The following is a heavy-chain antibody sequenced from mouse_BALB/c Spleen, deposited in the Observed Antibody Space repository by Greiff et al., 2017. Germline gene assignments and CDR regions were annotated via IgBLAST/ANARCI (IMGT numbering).Heavy chain of an antibody. J-gene: IGHJ4*01. V-gene: IGHV1S56*01. CDR1: GYTFTSYY. D-gene: IGHD2-4*01. Sequence: QVQLQQSGPELVKPGASVRISCKASGYTFTSYYIHWVKQRPGQGLEWIGWIYPGNVNTKYNEKFKGKATLTADKSSSTAYMQLSSLTSEDSAVYFCARLEPYDYDYAMDYWGQGTSVTVSS. CDR3: ARLEPYDYDYAMDY. CDR2: IYPGNVNT.